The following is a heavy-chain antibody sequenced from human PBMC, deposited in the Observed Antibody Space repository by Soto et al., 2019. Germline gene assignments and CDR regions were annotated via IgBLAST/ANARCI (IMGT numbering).Heavy chain of an antibody. D-gene: IGHD2-8*02. Sequence: EVQLVESGGGLVQPGGSLRLSCAASGFTFSGYWMNWVRQAPGKGLGWAANIKQDGGEKYYVESVKRRFTISRDNAKNSLYLPMNTLRTEDTSVYYSARDRWCLVHWGQGTLITVSS. CDR3: ARDRWCLVH. V-gene: IGHV3-7*01. CDR2: IKQDGGEK. CDR1: GFTFSGYW. J-gene: IGHJ4*02.